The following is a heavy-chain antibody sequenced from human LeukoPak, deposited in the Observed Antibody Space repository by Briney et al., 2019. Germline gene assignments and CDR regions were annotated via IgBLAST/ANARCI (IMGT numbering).Heavy chain of an antibody. J-gene: IGHJ4*02. CDR1: GGSIATYY. CDR3: ARDIRNSGSYYSDY. CDR2: IYDSGST. Sequence: SETLSLTCTVSGGSIATYYWSWIRQPAGKGLEWIGRIYDSGSTQYNPSLKSRVTMSVDRSRNQFSLKLSSVTAADTAQYFCARDIRNSGSYYSDYWGRGTLVTVSS. V-gene: IGHV4-4*07. D-gene: IGHD3-10*01.